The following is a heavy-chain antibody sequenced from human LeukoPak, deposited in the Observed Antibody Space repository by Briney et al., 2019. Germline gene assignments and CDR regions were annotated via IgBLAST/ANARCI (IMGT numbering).Heavy chain of an antibody. V-gene: IGHV1-24*01. CDR2: VNPEDGET. CDR1: GYTLTELS. CDR3: ARCGEYYYGSGSYSFYYFDY. J-gene: IGHJ4*02. Sequence: GASVKVSCKVSGYTLTELSMHWVRQAPGKGLEWMGGVNPEDGETIYAQKFQGRVTMTEDTPIDTTYMEVSSLRSEDTAVYYCARCGEYYYGSGSYSFYYFDYWGQGTLVTVSS. D-gene: IGHD3-10*01.